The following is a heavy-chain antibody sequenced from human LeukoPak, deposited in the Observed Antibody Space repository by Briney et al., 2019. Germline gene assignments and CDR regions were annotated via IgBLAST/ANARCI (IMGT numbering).Heavy chain of an antibody. CDR1: GFTFSDYN. CDR3: ARAQVTTIITRIFDY. CDR2: INGNSDHI. D-gene: IGHD4-17*01. J-gene: IGHJ4*02. V-gene: IGHV3-21*01. Sequence: GGSLRLSCAASGFTFSDYNMNWVRQAPGERLEWVASINGNSDHIFYADSVTDRFTVSRDNAKNSLYLQLNGLKADDSAVYFCARAQVTTIITRIFDYWGQGSQVTVSS.